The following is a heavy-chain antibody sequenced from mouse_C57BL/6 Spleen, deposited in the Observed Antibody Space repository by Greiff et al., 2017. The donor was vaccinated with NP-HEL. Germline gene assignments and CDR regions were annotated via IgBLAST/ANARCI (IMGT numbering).Heavy chain of an antibody. CDR2: IYPGDGDT. V-gene: IGHV1-82*01. CDR3: ARSVTTVERDYYAMDY. D-gene: IGHD1-1*01. J-gene: IGHJ4*01. Sequence: QVQLQQSGPELVKPGASVKISCKASGYAFSSSWMNWVKQRPGKGLEWIGRIYPGDGDTNYNGKFKGKATLTADKSSSTAYMQLSSLTSEDSAVYFCARSVTTVERDYYAMDYWGQGTSVTVSS. CDR1: GYAFSSSW.